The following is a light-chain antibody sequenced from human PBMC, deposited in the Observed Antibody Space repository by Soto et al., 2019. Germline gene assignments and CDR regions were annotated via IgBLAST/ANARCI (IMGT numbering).Light chain of an antibody. J-gene: IGKJ1*01. V-gene: IGKV1-5*01. CDR1: QSISSW. Sequence: IQMTQSPATLSASVGDRVTITCRASQSISSWLAWYQHKQGRAPKLLIFDVSNLESGVRSRFSGGGSGTDFTPTISSMHSDDFATYYCQQYDYSRTFGRGTKVDI. CDR3: QQYDYSRT. CDR2: DVS.